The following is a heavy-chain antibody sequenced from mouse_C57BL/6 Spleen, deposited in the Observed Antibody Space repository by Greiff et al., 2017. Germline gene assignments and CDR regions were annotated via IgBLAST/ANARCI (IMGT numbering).Heavy chain of an antibody. CDR2: IDPETGGT. D-gene: IGHD2-4*01. J-gene: IGHJ2*01. CDR1: GYTFTDYE. V-gene: IGHV1-15*01. CDR3: TRGGAKYDYDY. Sequence: VQLQQSGAELVRPGASVTLSCKASGYTFTDYEMHWVKQTPVHGLEWIGAIDPETGGTAYNQKFKGKAILTADKSSSTAYMELRSLTSEDSAVYYCTRGGAKYDYDYGGQGTTLTVSS.